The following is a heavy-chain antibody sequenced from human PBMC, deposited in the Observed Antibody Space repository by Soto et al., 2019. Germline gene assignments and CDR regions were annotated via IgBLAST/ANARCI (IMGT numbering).Heavy chain of an antibody. CDR3: ARSPAGNYGYLDY. J-gene: IGHJ4*02. Sequence: SETLSLTCTISGGSVSSARYYWSWIRQSPGNGLEWIGYIYYSGSTYYNPSLKSRVTFSVDTSKNQFSLKLSSVTAADTAVYYCARSPAGNYGYLDYWGQGALVTVSS. D-gene: IGHD3-10*01. CDR2: IYYSGST. V-gene: IGHV4-31*03. CDR1: GGSVSSARYY.